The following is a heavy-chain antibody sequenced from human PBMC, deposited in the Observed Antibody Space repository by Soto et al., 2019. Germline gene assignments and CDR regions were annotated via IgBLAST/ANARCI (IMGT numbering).Heavy chain of an antibody. CDR1: GFTFSSYA. CDR2: ISGSGVDT. D-gene: IGHD4-17*01. CDR3: AKRPTVTTSGCFDF. V-gene: IGHV3-23*01. J-gene: IGHJ4*02. Sequence: GGSLRLSCAASGFTFSSYAMSWVRQAPGKGLEWVSSISGSGVDTHYADSVKGRFTISRVNSKNTLFLQMSRLRVEDTAVYYCAKRPTVTTSGCFDFWGQGNLVTASS.